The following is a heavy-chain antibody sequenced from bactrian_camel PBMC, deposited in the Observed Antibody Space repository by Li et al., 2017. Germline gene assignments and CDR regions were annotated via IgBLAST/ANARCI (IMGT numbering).Heavy chain of an antibody. D-gene: IGHD2*01. V-gene: IGHV3S40*01. J-gene: IGHJ4*01. CDR2: INGAGGTT. CDR3: KTDPPRNGRIACGNY. Sequence: VQLVESGGGLVQPGGSRRLSCETSGFTFSSYDMTWVRQAPGKGLEWVSTINGAGGTTYYADSLKGRFTVSQDNAEKTTTYLQMNSLKPEDMAMYYCKTDPPRNGRIACGNYWGQGTQVTVS. CDR1: GFTFSSYD.